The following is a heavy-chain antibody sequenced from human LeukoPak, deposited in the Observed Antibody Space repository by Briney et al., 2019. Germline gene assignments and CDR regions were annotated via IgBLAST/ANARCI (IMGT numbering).Heavy chain of an antibody. V-gene: IGHV3-21*01. J-gene: IGHJ6*02. Sequence: GGSLRLSCAASVFTFSSYSMNWVRQAPGKGLEWVSSISSSSSYIYYADSVKGRFTISRDNAKNSLYLQMNSLRAEDTAVYYCASLYGDYYYYYGMDVWGQGTTVTVSS. CDR2: ISSSSSYI. CDR3: ASLYGDYYYYYGMDV. D-gene: IGHD4-17*01. CDR1: VFTFSSYS.